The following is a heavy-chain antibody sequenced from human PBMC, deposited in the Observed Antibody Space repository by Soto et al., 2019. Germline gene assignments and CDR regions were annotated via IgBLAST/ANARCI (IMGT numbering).Heavy chain of an antibody. CDR2: IYYSGST. V-gene: IGHV4-30-4*08. J-gene: IGHJ5*02. CDR1: GGSLSSGAYY. D-gene: IGHD3-22*01. CDR3: ARHDNLKHRSNWFDP. Sequence: PSETLSLTCTVSGGSLSSGAYYWSWIRQHPGKGLEWIGYIYYSGSTYYNPSLESRVTLSVDTSTKQFSLKLSSVTAADTAVYYCARHDNLKHRSNWFDPWGQGTLVTVSS.